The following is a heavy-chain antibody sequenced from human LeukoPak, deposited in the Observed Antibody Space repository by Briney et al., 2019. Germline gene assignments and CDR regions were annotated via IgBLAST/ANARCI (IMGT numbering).Heavy chain of an antibody. Sequence: GASVKVSCKVSGDILTELSIQWVRQAPGKGLECMGGFDPGQNTMIYAQRLQGRVTMTEDTSTDTAYMELSSLTSEDTGIYYCATRSGDFWSGYVNWGQGTLVTVSS. CDR3: ATRSGDFWSGYVN. CDR2: FDPGQNTM. D-gene: IGHD3-3*01. V-gene: IGHV1-24*01. J-gene: IGHJ4*02. CDR1: GDILTELS.